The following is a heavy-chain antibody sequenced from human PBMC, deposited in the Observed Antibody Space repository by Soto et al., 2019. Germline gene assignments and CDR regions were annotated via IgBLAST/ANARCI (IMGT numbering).Heavy chain of an antibody. Sequence: PSETLSLTCTVSGGSISSSSYYWGWIRQPPGKGLEWIGSIYYSGSTYYNPSLKSRVTISVDMSKNQFSLKLSSVTAADTAVYYCAPAHSVYGPDPVRNWFSPWGKGTLVTVAS. J-gene: IGHJ5*02. CDR3: APAHSVYGPDPVRNWFSP. D-gene: IGHD5-12*01. V-gene: IGHV4-39*01. CDR2: IYYSGST. CDR1: GGSISSSSYY.